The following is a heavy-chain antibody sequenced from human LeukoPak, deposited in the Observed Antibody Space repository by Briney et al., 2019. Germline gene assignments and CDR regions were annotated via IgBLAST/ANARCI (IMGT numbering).Heavy chain of an antibody. CDR3: AKELLVPSPLRSRLER. Sequence: GGSLRLSCAASGLTVSSNYMSWVRQAPGKGLDWVSVIYSGGSTYYVDSVKGRFTISRDNSKNTLYVQMNSLRGEDTAVYYCAKELLVPSPLRSRLERWGQGTLVTVSS. V-gene: IGHV3-66*01. D-gene: IGHD2-2*01. CDR1: GLTVSSNY. J-gene: IGHJ4*02. CDR2: IYSGGST.